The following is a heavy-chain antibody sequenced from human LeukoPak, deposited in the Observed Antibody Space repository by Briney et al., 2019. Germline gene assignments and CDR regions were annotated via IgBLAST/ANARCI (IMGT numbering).Heavy chain of an antibody. Sequence: SETLSLTCAVYGGSFSGYYWSWIRQPPGKGLEWIGEINHSGSTNYNPSLKSRVTISVDTSKNQFSLKLSSVTAADTAVYYCAREEGYDSSGYYQYYFDYWGQGTLVTVSS. CDR3: AREEGYDSSGYYQYYFDY. D-gene: IGHD3-22*01. CDR1: GGSFSGYY. V-gene: IGHV4-34*01. J-gene: IGHJ4*02. CDR2: INHSGST.